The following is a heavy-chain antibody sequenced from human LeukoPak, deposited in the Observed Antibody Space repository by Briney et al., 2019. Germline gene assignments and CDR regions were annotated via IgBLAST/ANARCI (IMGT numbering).Heavy chain of an antibody. CDR2: ISSSGKS. J-gene: IGHJ4*02. D-gene: IGHD1-26*01. V-gene: IGHV4-39*01. CDR1: GGSISITDFD. Sequence: SETLSLTCAVSGGSISITDFDWAWIRQPPGQGLEWIATISSSGKSYYNPYLMSRVTISVDTSKNQFSLDVTSVTAADTGLFYCARFKGGTGFDYWGRGILVIVS. CDR3: ARFKGGTGFDY.